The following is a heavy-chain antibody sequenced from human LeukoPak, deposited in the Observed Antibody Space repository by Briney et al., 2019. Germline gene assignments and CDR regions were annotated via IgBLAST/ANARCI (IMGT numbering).Heavy chain of an antibody. CDR3: ARTTVTTSDDAFDI. D-gene: IGHD4-17*01. J-gene: IGHJ3*02. Sequence: ASVTVSCKASGYTFTTYGISWVRQATGQGLEWMGWISAYNGNTNYAQKLQGRVTMTTDTSASTAYMELRSLRSDDTAVYYCARTTVTTSDDAFDIWGQGTMVTVSS. CDR2: ISAYNGNT. CDR1: GYTFTTYG. V-gene: IGHV1-18*01.